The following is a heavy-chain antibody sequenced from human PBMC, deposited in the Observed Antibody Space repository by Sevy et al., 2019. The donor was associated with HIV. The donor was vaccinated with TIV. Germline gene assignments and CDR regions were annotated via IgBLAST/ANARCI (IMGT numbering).Heavy chain of an antibody. D-gene: IGHD5-18*01. J-gene: IGHJ4*02. V-gene: IGHV3-48*01. Sequence: GGSLRLSCAASGFTFSSYSMNWVRQAPRKGLEWVSYISSSSSTIYNADSVKGRFTISRDNAKNSLYLQMNSLRAEDTAVYYCARANRGYSPDYWGQGTLVTVSS. CDR2: ISSSSSTI. CDR1: GFTFSSYS. CDR3: ARANRGYSPDY.